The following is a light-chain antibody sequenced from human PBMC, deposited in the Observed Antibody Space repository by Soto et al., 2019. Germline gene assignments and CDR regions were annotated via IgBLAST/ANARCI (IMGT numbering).Light chain of an antibody. CDR3: QQLNNYPLT. V-gene: IGKV1D-13*01. CDR2: DAS. Sequence: AIQLTQSPSSLSASVGDRVTITCRASQGVRSSLAWYQQKPGTAPKLLIYDASDLETGVPSRFSGSGSGTDFTITISSRQPEEVATNYWQQLNNYPLTVGQGTRLEIK. J-gene: IGKJ5*01. CDR1: QGVRSS.